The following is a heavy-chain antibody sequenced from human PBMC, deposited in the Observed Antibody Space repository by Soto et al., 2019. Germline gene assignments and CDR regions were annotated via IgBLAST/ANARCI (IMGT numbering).Heavy chain of an antibody. CDR1: GFTFDAYG. Sequence: EEQVVESGGGVVQPGGSLRLACVASGFTFDAYGMHWLRQVPWKGLERVAGITWNSDNRGYVDSVRGRFTISRDNAKKSLYLEMNSVRPEDTALYYCAKDRWAIDGIDVCGHVTTVIVSS. CDR3: AKDRWAIDGIDV. J-gene: IGHJ6*02. D-gene: IGHD3-22*01. V-gene: IGHV3-9*01. CDR2: ITWNSDNR.